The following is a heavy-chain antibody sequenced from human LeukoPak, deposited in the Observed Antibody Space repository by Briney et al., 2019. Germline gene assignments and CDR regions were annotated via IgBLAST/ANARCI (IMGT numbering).Heavy chain of an antibody. V-gene: IGHV4-59*01. Sequence: PSETLSLTCTVSGGSISSYYWSWIRQSPGKALEWIGYIYYTGTTNYNPSLKSRVTILVDTSKNQFSLKLSSVTAADTAVYYCARGRYGGNSGEFDYWGQGTLVTVSS. CDR1: GGSISSYY. J-gene: IGHJ4*02. CDR2: IYYTGTT. CDR3: ARGRYGGNSGEFDY. D-gene: IGHD4-23*01.